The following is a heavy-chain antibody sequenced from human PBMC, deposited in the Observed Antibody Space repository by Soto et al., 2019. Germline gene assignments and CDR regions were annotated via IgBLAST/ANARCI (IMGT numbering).Heavy chain of an antibody. CDR1: GGSISSGSYY. D-gene: IGHD6-13*01. CDR3: AREEAAAGTFWYYYGMDV. Sequence: SETLSLTCTVSGGSISSGSYYWGWIRQPPGKGLEWIGTMFYSGSTYYNPSLKSRVTISVDTSKNQFSLKLRSVTAADTAVYYCAREEAAAGTFWYYYGMDVWGQGTTVTVSS. V-gene: IGHV4-39*02. J-gene: IGHJ6*02. CDR2: MFYSGST.